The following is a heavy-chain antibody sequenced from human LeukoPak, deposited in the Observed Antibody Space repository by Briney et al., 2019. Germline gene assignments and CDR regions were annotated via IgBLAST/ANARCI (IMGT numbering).Heavy chain of an antibody. J-gene: IGHJ3*02. CDR1: GFTFSSYT. CDR2: ISPSTSNI. V-gene: IGHV3-21*01. CDR3: ARSLRAFDI. Sequence: TGGSLRLSCAASGFTFSSYTMNWVRQAPGKGLEWVSSISPSTSNIYYADSMKGRFIISRDNAKNSLYLQMNSLRAEDTAVYYCARSLRAFDIWGHGTMVTVSS.